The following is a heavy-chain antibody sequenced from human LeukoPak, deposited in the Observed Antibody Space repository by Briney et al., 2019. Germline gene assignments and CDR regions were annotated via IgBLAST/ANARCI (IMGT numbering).Heavy chain of an antibody. J-gene: IGHJ4*02. V-gene: IGHV4-34*01. D-gene: IGHD2-2*02. CDR2: INHSGWT. Sequence: GSLRLSCAASGFSFSTYAMTWVRQSPGKGLEWIGEINHSGWTNYNPSLQSRVTISIDTSKNQFSMTLRFVTAADTAVYYCTRGQELQLYSPFDYWGQGTPVTVSS. CDR1: GFSFSTYA. CDR3: TRGQELQLYSPFDY.